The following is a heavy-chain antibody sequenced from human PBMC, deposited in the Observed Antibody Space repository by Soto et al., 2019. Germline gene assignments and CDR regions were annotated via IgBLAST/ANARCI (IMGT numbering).Heavy chain of an antibody. CDR2: ISGNSNYI. V-gene: IGHV3-21*01. Sequence: EVQLVESGGGLVEPGGSLRLSCAAASGFTFSIYNMNWVRQSPGKGLEWVSSISGNSNYIYYADSARGRFTISRDNTKNSLSLQMNSLRAEDTAVYYCATVPQWCMHCLDVWGQGTTVTVSS. CDR1: GFTFSIYN. D-gene: IGHD2-8*01. J-gene: IGHJ6*02. CDR3: ATVPQWCMHCLDV.